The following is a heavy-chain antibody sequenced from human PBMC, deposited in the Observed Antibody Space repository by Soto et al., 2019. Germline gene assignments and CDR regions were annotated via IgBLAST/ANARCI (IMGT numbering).Heavy chain of an antibody. Sequence: QITLKESGPTLVKPTQTLTLTCTFSGFSLSTSGVGVGWIRQPPGKALEWLALIYWNDDKRYSPSLKSRPTITNDTSKNQVVLTMTNMDPVDTATYYCAHRPGAYCGGDCYSGWFDPWGQGTLVTVSS. CDR2: IYWNDDK. CDR1: GFSLSTSGVG. J-gene: IGHJ5*02. V-gene: IGHV2-5*01. D-gene: IGHD2-21*02. CDR3: AHRPGAYCGGDCYSGWFDP.